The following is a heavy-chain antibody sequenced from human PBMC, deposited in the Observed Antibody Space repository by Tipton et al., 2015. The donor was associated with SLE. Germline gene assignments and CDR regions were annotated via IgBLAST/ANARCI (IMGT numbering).Heavy chain of an antibody. CDR1: GGSSSGYY. CDR3: ARERGVGAHYYYYMDV. Sequence: TLSLTCAVYGGSSSGYYWSWIRQSAGKGLEWIGDIHDGGSSYYNPSLKSRVTISVDTSKNQISLNLTSVTAADTAVYYCARERGVGAHYYYYMDVWGKGTTVTVSS. D-gene: IGHD1-26*01. CDR2: IHDGGSS. J-gene: IGHJ6*03. V-gene: IGHV4-34*01.